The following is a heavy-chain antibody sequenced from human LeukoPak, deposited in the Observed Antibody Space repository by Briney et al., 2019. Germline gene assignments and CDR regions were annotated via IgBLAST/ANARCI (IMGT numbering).Heavy chain of an antibody. CDR2: IYHSGTT. CDR3: ARQERRYTIGWYFNY. V-gene: IGHV4-59*08. J-gene: IGHJ4*02. CDR1: GGSISSYY. Sequence: SETLSLTCTVSGGSISSYYWSWLRQPPGKGLEWIGYIYHSGTTNYNPSLKSRVTIALDTSKNQFSLKLSSVTAANTAVYYCARQERRYTIGWYFNYWGQGTLVTVSS. D-gene: IGHD6-19*01.